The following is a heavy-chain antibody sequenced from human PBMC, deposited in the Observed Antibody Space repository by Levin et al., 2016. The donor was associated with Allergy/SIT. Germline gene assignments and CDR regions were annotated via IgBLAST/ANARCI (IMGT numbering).Heavy chain of an antibody. D-gene: IGHD3-22*01. Sequence: SVKVSCKASGGTFSSYAISWVRQAPGQGLEWMGRIIPILGIANYAQKFQGRVTMTTDTSTSTAYMELRSLRSDDTAVYYCARDQDYDSSGYYYFDYWGQGTLVTVSS. CDR2: IIPILGIA. V-gene: IGHV1-69*04. CDR1: GGTFSSYA. CDR3: ARDQDYDSSGYYYFDY. J-gene: IGHJ4*02.